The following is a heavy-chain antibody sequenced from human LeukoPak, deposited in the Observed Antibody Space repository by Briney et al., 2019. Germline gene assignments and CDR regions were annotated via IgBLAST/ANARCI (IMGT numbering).Heavy chain of an antibody. CDR2: IKNDGTAT. CDR3: PRGSSGNYFDY. Sequence: GGSLRLSCAASGFTFSSYWMHWVRRAPGKGLVRVSRIKNDGTATDYADSVKGRFTISRDNAKNTLYLQMNSLRAEDTGVYYCPRGSSGNYFDYWGQGTLVTVSS. CDR1: GFTFSSYW. J-gene: IGHJ4*02. V-gene: IGHV3-74*01. D-gene: IGHD3-22*01.